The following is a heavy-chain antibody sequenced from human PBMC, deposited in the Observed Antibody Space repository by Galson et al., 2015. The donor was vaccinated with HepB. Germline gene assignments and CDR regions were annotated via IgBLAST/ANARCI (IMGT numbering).Heavy chain of an antibody. CDR3: AREADIVLVVTPSYYMDV. CDR1: GYTFTGYY. D-gene: IGHD2-8*02. V-gene: IGHV1-2*06. CDR2: INPNSGGT. Sequence: SVKVSCKASGYTFTGYYMHWVRQAPGQGLEWMGRINPNSGGTNYAQKFQGRVTMTRDTSISTAYMELSRLRSDDTAVYYCAREADIVLVVTPSYYMDVWGKGTTVTVSS. J-gene: IGHJ6*03.